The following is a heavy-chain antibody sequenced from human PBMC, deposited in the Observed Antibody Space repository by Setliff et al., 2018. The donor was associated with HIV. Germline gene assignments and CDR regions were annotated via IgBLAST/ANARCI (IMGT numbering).Heavy chain of an antibody. CDR1: GFTLSTYA. D-gene: IGHD3-22*01. Sequence: PGGSLRLSCAASGFTLSTYAMSWVRQAPGKGLEWVGFIRSKTYGGTTEYAASVKGRFTISRDDSKRIAYLQMNSLKIEDTAVYYCAFSLSVYKYDSNDYNGDAFDVWGPGTVVTVSS. J-gene: IGHJ3*01. CDR2: IRSKTYGGTT. V-gene: IGHV3-49*04. CDR3: AFSLSVYKYDSNDYNGDAFDV.